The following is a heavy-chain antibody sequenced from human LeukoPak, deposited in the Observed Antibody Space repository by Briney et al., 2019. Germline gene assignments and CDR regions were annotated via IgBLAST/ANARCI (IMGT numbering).Heavy chain of an antibody. J-gene: IGHJ4*02. CDR1: GFTFSTYG. Sequence: PGGSLRLSCSASGFTFSTYGMNWVRQAPGKGLEWLSSITRSSYIYYADSVKGRFTISRDNAKNSLYLQMNSLRAEDTAVYYCARGHSSSWMSEIDYWGQGTLVTVSS. V-gene: IGHV3-21*01. CDR3: ARGHSSSWMSEIDY. D-gene: IGHD6-13*01. CDR2: ITRSSYI.